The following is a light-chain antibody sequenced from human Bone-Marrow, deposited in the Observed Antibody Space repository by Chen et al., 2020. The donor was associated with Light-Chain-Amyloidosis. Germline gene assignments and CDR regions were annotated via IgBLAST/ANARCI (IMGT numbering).Light chain of an antibody. J-gene: IGLJ1*01. CDR2: EVT. CDR1: SSDVGGDNH. CDR3: SSYTITNTLV. V-gene: IGLV2-14*01. Sequence: QSALTQPASVSGSPGQSITISCTGTSSDVGGDNHVSWYQQHPDKAPKLMIYEVTNRPSWVPDRFSGSKSDDTASLTISGLQTEDGADYCCSSYTITNTLVFGRGTRVTVL.